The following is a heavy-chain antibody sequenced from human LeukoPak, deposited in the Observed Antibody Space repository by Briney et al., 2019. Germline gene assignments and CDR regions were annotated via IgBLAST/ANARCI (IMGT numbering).Heavy chain of an antibody. V-gene: IGHV4-59*01. Sequence: SETLSLTCTVSGGSISSYYWSWIRQPPGKGLEWIGYIYYSGSTNYNPSLKSRVTISVDTSKNQFSLKLSSVTAGDTAVYYCARDLRSYGFDYWGQGTLVTVSS. CDR3: ARDLRSYGFDY. CDR2: IYYSGST. CDR1: GGSISSYY. J-gene: IGHJ4*02. D-gene: IGHD5-18*01.